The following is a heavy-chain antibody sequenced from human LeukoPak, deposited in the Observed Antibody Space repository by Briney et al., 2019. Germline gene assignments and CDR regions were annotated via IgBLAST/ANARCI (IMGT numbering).Heavy chain of an antibody. D-gene: IGHD4-11*01. CDR1: GFTFSNYE. CDR3: TTDPDYSNPWWFDP. Sequence: GGSLRLSCAASGFTFSNYEMNWVRQAPGKGLEWVSYISSGGSTIYYADSVKDRFTISRDNSKNTLYLQMNSLKTEDTAVYYCTTDPDYSNPWWFDPWGQGTLVTVSS. J-gene: IGHJ5*02. CDR2: ISSGGSTI. V-gene: IGHV3-48*03.